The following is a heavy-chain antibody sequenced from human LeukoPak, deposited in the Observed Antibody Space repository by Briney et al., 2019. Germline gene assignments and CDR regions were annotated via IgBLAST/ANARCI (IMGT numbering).Heavy chain of an antibody. Sequence: GGSLRLSCAASGFTVSSNYMSWVRQAPGKGLEWVSVIYSGGSTYYADSVKGRFTISRDNSKNTLYLQMNSLRAEDTAVYYCARAYYDFWSGYYSPLTTYAFDIWGQGTMVTVSS. J-gene: IGHJ3*02. V-gene: IGHV3-53*05. CDR3: ARAYYDFWSGYYSPLTTYAFDI. CDR2: IYSGGST. CDR1: GFTVSSNY. D-gene: IGHD3-3*01.